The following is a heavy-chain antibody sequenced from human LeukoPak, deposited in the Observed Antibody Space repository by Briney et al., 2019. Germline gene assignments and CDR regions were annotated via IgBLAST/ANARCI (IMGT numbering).Heavy chain of an antibody. CDR2: IYPSDSDT. V-gene: IGHV5-51*01. J-gene: IGHJ4*02. Sequence: GESLKISCQGSEYRFATYWIAWLRQMPGKGLEWMGIIYPSDSDTRYSPSFQGQVTISADKSIKTAYLQWSSLKASDTAMYYCARPLQGIVGATGLDYWGQGTLVTVSS. D-gene: IGHD1-26*01. CDR3: ARPLQGIVGATGLDY. CDR1: EYRFATYW.